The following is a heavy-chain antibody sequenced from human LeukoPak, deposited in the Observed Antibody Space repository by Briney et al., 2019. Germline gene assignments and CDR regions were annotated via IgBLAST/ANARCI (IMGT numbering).Heavy chain of an antibody. Sequence: GGSLRLSCAASGFTFSSYGMHWVRQAPGKGLEWVAVISYDGSNKYYADSVKGRFTISRDISKNTLYLQMNSLRAEDTAVYYCAKDAEAYCGGDCYSGYFDYWGQGTLVTVSS. D-gene: IGHD2-21*02. J-gene: IGHJ4*02. CDR1: GFTFSSYG. CDR2: ISYDGSNK. V-gene: IGHV3-30*18. CDR3: AKDAEAYCGGDCYSGYFDY.